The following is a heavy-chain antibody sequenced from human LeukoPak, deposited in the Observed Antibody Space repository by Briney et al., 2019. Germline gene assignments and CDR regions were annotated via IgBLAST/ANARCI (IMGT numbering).Heavy chain of an antibody. CDR1: GFTFSSYS. V-gene: IGHV3-48*01. CDR2: ISSSSSTI. CDR3: ARVSVSSWYGHYFDY. J-gene: IGHJ4*02. D-gene: IGHD6-13*01. Sequence: GGSLRLSCAASGFTFSSYSMNWVRQAQGKGMGWVSYISSSSSTIYYADSVKGRFTISRDNAKNSLYLQVNSLRAEDTAVYYCARVSVSSWYGHYFDYWGQGTLVTVSS.